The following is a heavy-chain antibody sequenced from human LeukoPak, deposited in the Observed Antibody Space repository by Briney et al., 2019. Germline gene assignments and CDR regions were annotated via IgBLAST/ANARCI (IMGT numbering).Heavy chain of an antibody. CDR1: GYAFTGYY. V-gene: IGHV1-2*06. CDR2: INPNSGGT. CDR3: ARGEYSSSWDHYYFDY. D-gene: IGHD6-13*01. Sequence: ASVKVSCKASGYAFTGYYMHWVRQAPGQGLEWMGRINPNSGGTNYAQTFQGRVTMTRDTSITTAYLEVSSLRSDDTAVYYCARGEYSSSWDHYYFDYWGQGTLVTVSS. J-gene: IGHJ4*02.